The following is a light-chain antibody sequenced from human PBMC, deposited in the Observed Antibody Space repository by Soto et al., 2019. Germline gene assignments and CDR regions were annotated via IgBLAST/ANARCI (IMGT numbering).Light chain of an antibody. CDR1: HNIGTY. Sequence: DIQMTQSPSSLSASVGDRVTVSCRTGHNIGTYLKWYQEKPGRAPRLLIYAASTLQVGVPSRFSGSGSGTDFTLTIISLQPEDFATYYCLQSFNSPYTFGQGTTVDVK. CDR2: AAS. CDR3: LQSFNSPYT. V-gene: IGKV1-39*01. J-gene: IGKJ2*01.